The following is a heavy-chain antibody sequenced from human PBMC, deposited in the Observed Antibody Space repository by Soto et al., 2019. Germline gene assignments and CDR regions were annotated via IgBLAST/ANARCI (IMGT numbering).Heavy chain of an antibody. Sequence: GSLRLSCAASGFTFTRYSMNWVRQAPGKVLEWVSSISSTTNYIYYGDSMKGRFTISRDNAKNSLYLEMNSLRAEDTAVHYCARESEDLTSNFDYWGQGXLVTVYS. J-gene: IGHJ4*02. CDR2: ISSTTNYI. V-gene: IGHV3-21*06. CDR1: GFTFTRYS. CDR3: ARESEDLTSNFDY.